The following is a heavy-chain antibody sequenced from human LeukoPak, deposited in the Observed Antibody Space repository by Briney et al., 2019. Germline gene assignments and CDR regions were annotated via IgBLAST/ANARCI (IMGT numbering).Heavy chain of an antibody. J-gene: IGHJ5*02. CDR1: GFTFSSYA. V-gene: IGHV3-23*01. Sequence: GSLRLSCAASGFTFSSYAMSWVRQAPGKGLEWVSAISGSGGSTYYADSVKGRFTISRDNSKNTLYLQMNSLRAEDTAVYYCAKGGYYDFWSGSNWFDPWGQGTLVTVSS. CDR2: ISGSGGST. CDR3: AKGGYYDFWSGSNWFDP. D-gene: IGHD3-3*01.